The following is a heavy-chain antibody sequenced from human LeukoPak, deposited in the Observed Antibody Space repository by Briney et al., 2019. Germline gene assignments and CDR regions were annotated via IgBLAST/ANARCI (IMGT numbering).Heavy chain of an antibody. CDR3: AKDIGGTTNYYYYYNGMDV. J-gene: IGHJ6*02. Sequence: GGSLRLSCAASGFTFGDYAMHWVRQAPGKGLEWVSGISRNSGSIGYADSVKGRFTISRDNAKNSLYLQMNSLRAEDTALYYCAKDIGGTTNYYYYYNGMDVWGQGTTVTVSS. V-gene: IGHV3-9*01. CDR2: ISRNSGSI. D-gene: IGHD1-26*01. CDR1: GFTFGDYA.